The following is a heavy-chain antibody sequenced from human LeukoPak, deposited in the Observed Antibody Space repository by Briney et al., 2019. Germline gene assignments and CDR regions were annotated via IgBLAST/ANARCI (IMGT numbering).Heavy chain of an antibody. CDR2: ISDSGGMT. V-gene: IGHV3-23*01. Sequence: GGSLRLSCAVSGITLSNYGMSWVRQAPGKGLEWVAGISDSGGMTNYADSVKGRFTISRDNSRNTLYLQMNSLRAEDTAVYYCARDPMVVKLYYYYGMDVWGQGTTVTVSS. J-gene: IGHJ6*02. CDR3: ARDPMVVKLYYYYGMDV. CDR1: GITLSNYG. D-gene: IGHD2-15*01.